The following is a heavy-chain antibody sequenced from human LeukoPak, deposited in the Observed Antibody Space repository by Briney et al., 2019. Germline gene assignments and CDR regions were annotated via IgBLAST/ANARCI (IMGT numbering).Heavy chain of an antibody. CDR1: GFTLSSYS. CDR3: ARVMDSSGWSGFDY. V-gene: IGHV3-48*01. CDR2: ISSSSSTI. J-gene: IGHJ4*02. D-gene: IGHD6-19*01. Sequence: PGGSLRLSCAASGFTLSSYSMNWVRQAPGKGLEWVSYISSSSSTIYYADSVKGRFTISRDNAKNSLYLQMNSLRAEDTAVYYCARVMDSSGWSGFDYWGQGTLVTVSS.